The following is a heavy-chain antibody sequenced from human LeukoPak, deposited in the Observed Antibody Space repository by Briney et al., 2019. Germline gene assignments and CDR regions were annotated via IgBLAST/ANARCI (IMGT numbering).Heavy chain of an antibody. Sequence: GGSLRLSCAASGFTFSTYGMHWVRQAPGKGLEWVAFIRYDGSNKYYADSVKGRFTISRDNSKNTLYLQMNSLRAEDTAVYYCAKDPYPNNFGSETYSDYWGQGALVTVSS. CDR2: IRYDGSNK. V-gene: IGHV3-30*02. CDR3: AKDPYPNNFGSETYSDY. CDR1: GFTFSTYG. J-gene: IGHJ4*02. D-gene: IGHD3-10*01.